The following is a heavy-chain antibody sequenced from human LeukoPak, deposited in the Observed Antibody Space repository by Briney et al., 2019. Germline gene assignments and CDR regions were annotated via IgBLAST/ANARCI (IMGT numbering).Heavy chain of an antibody. CDR2: ISGSGGST. D-gene: IGHD3-3*01. V-gene: IGHV3-23*01. CDR1: GFTFSSYA. Sequence: TGGSLRLSCAASGFTFSSYAMSWVRQAPGKGLEWVSAISGSGGSTYYADSVKGRFTISRDNSKNTLYLQMNSLRAEDTAVYYCAKGQEFLEWIYDYWGQGTLVTVSS. CDR3: AKGQEFLEWIYDY. J-gene: IGHJ4*02.